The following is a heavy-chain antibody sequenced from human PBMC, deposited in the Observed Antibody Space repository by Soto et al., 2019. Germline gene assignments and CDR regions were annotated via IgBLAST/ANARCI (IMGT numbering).Heavy chain of an antibody. V-gene: IGHV3-48*01. CDR2: ISNSSSTI. J-gene: IGHJ6*02. CDR3: AKEDGYYDILTGYYYPSLYYYGMDV. D-gene: IGHD3-9*01. CDR1: GFTFSSYS. Sequence: GWSLRLSCAASGFTFSSYSMTWVRHAPGKGLEWVAYISNSSSTIYYADSVKGRFTISSDTAKNTLYLQMNSLTAEDTALYYCAKEDGYYDILTGYYYPSLYYYGMDVWGQGTTVTVSS.